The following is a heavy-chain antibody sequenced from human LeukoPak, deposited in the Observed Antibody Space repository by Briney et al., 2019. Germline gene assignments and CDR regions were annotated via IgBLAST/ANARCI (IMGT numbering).Heavy chain of an antibody. Sequence: PGGSLRLSCAASGFSFISYWMHWVRQAPGKGLVWVSRINIDGSSTSYADSEKGRFTISRDNAKNTLSLQMNSLRAEDTAVYHCARWASGYFDYWGQGNLVTVSS. V-gene: IGHV3-74*01. D-gene: IGHD6-19*01. CDR1: GFSFISYW. CDR2: INIDGSST. CDR3: ARWASGYFDY. J-gene: IGHJ4*02.